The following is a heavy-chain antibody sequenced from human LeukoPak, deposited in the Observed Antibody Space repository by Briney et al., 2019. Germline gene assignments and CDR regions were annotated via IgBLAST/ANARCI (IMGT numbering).Heavy chain of an antibody. CDR3: ASFGPDWLDYFDY. D-gene: IGHD3/OR15-3a*01. Sequence: SVKVSCKASGGTFSSYAISSVRQAPGQGLEWMGGIIPIFGTANYAQKFQGRVTITADESTSTAYMELSSLRSDDTAVYYCASFGPDWLDYFDYWGQGTLVTVSS. CDR1: GGTFSSYA. CDR2: IIPIFGTA. V-gene: IGHV1-69*13. J-gene: IGHJ4*02.